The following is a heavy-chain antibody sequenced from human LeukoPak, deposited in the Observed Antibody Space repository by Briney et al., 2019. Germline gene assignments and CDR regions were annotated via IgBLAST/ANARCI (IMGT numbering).Heavy chain of an antibody. V-gene: IGHV5-51*01. Sequence: GESLKISCKGSGYSFTSYWIGWVRQLPGKGLEWMGIIYPGDSDTRYSPSFQGQVTISADKSISTAYLQWSSLKASDTAMYYCARQEGKRYCSGGSCYWLDWFDPWGQGTLVTVSS. D-gene: IGHD2-15*01. J-gene: IGHJ5*02. CDR3: ARQEGKRYCSGGSCYWLDWFDP. CDR2: IYPGDSDT. CDR1: GYSFTSYW.